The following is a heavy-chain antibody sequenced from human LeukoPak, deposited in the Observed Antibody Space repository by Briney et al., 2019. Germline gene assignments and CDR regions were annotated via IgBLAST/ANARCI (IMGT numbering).Heavy chain of an antibody. Sequence: PGGSLRLSCAASGFTFSSYSMNWVRQAPGKGLEWVSAISGSGGSTYYADSVKGRFTISRDNSKNTLYLQMNSLRAEDTAVYYCAKVPHYDFWSGEKAPYYYYYMDVWGKGTTVTVSS. J-gene: IGHJ6*03. CDR2: ISGSGGST. CDR3: AKVPHYDFWSGEKAPYYYYYMDV. D-gene: IGHD3-3*01. V-gene: IGHV3-23*01. CDR1: GFTFSSYS.